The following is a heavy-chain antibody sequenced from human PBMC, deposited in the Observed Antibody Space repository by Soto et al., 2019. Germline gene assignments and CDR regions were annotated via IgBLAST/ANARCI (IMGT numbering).Heavy chain of an antibody. CDR3: AKQPPHYDSSGYYWFPYYFDY. Sequence: GGSLRLSCATSGFTFSDAWMNWVRQAPGKGLEWVGLIKSKTDGGTIDYPAPVKGRFTISRDDSRNTLYLHMNSLRAEDTAVYYCAKQPPHYDSSGYYWFPYYFDYWGQGTLVTVSS. CDR1: GFTFSDAW. V-gene: IGHV3-15*01. J-gene: IGHJ4*02. D-gene: IGHD3-22*01. CDR2: IKSKTDGGTI.